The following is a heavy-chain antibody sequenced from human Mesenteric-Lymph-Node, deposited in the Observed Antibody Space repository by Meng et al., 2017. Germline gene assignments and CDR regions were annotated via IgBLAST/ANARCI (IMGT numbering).Heavy chain of an antibody. J-gene: IGHJ4*02. D-gene: IGHD1-14*01. CDR2: LIAVFDNT. CDR1: GGCFSTHP. CDR3: ARGRRNEPLFDY. V-gene: IGHV1-69*13. Sequence: QVQLVQSGDEVKKPASSVKVVCKTSGGCFSTHPFSWVRQAPGQGLEWMGGLIAVFDNTKAAPRFQDRVTFTEDESTSTAYMELSSLTFDDTAVYFCARGRRNEPLFDYWGQGTLVTVSS.